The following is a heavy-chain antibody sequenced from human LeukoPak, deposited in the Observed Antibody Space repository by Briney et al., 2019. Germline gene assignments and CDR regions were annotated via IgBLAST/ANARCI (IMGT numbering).Heavy chain of an antibody. D-gene: IGHD2-15*01. J-gene: IGHJ4*02. V-gene: IGHV3-66*01. CDR3: ARDCSGGSCRDY. CDR2: IYSGGST. CDR1: GFTVSSNY. Sequence: GGSLRLSCAASGFTVSSNYMSWVRQAPGKGLEWVSVIYSGGSTYYADSVKGRFTISRDNSKNTLYLQMNSLRVEDTAVYYCARDCSGGSCRDYWGQGTLVTVSS.